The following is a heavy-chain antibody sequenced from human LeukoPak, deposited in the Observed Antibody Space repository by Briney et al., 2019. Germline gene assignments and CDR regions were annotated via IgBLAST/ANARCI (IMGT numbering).Heavy chain of an antibody. D-gene: IGHD5-24*01. J-gene: IGHJ4*02. CDR2: MTNSRSY. V-gene: IGHV3-21*01. CDR1: GFTLSTYS. CDR3: ARDRGDATQPPFYS. Sequence: NPGGSLRLSCTVSGFTLSTYSLNWVRRAPGKGLEWVSLMTNSRSYYADSVKGRFTISRDNAKNSLDLVMSSLRVDDTAVYYCARDRGDATQPPFYSWGQGTVATVAS.